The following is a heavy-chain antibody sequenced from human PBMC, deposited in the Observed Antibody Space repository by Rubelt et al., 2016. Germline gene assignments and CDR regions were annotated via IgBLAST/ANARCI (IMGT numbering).Heavy chain of an antibody. J-gene: IGHJ4*02. CDR1: TFSSYA. V-gene: IGHV1-69*01. D-gene: IGHD4-17*01. CDR3: ARKSYGDTGYYFDY. Sequence: TFSSYAISWVRQAPGQGLEWMGGIIPIFGTANYAQKFQGRVTITADESTSTAYMELSSLRSDDTAVYYCARKSYGDTGYYFDYWGQGTLVTVSS. CDR2: IIPIFGTA.